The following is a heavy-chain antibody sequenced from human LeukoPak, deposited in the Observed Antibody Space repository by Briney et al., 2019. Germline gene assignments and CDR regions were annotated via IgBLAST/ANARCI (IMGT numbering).Heavy chain of an antibody. CDR3: ARLPQWLVQGYYYYYMDV. CDR2: IYPGDSAT. CDR1: GYSFTSYW. J-gene: IGHJ6*03. V-gene: IGHV5-51*01. Sequence: KGGESLKISCKGSGYSFTSYWIGWVRQMPGKGLEWMGIIYPGDSATRYSPSFQGQVTISADKSISTAYLQWSSLKASDTAMYYCARLPQWLVQGYYYYYMDVWGKGTTVTISS. D-gene: IGHD6-19*01.